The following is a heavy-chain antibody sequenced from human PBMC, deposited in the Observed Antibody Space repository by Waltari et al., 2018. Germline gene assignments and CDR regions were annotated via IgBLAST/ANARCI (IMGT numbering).Heavy chain of an antibody. V-gene: IGHV3-20*03. CDR2: INWNGGST. D-gene: IGHD3-3*01. J-gene: IGHJ6*03. Sequence: FDDYGMSWVRQAPGKGLEWVSGINWNGGSTGYADSVKGRFTISRDNAKNSLYLQMNSLRAEDTALYYCARESTIFGVVINYYYYYMDVWGKGTTVTVSS. CDR3: ARESTIFGVVINYYYYYMDV. CDR1: FDDYG.